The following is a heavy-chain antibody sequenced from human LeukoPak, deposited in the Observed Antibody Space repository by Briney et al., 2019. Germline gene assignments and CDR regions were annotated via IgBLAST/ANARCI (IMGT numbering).Heavy chain of an antibody. Sequence: QPGGSLRLSCAASGLTISGHWMAWVRQAPGKGLEWVAGIKEDGSEAHYVDSVKGRFTISRDNAKNSLYLQMASLRAEDTATYYCAREWYEYGGDSGGYWGQGTLVTVSS. D-gene: IGHD2-21*02. J-gene: IGHJ4*02. V-gene: IGHV3-7*01. CDR3: AREWYEYGGDSGGY. CDR2: IKEDGSEA. CDR1: GLTISGHW.